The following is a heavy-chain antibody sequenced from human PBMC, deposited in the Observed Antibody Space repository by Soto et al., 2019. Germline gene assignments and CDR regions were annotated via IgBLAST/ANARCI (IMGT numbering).Heavy chain of an antibody. D-gene: IGHD3-16*01. Sequence: ASVKVSCKASGYTFTSYDINWVRQATGQGLEWMGWMNASNGNTKYSQKFQGRVTITRDTSASTAYMELSSLRSEDTAVYYCARVIGGLYYFDYWGQGTLVTVS. V-gene: IGHV1-3*01. J-gene: IGHJ4*02. CDR2: MNASNGNT. CDR3: ARVIGGLYYFDY. CDR1: GYTFTSYD.